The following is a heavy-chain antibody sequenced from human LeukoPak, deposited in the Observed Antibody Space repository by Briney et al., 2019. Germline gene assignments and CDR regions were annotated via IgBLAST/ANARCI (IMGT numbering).Heavy chain of an antibody. Sequence: PSETLSLTCTVSGGSISSYYWSWIRQPPGKGLEWIGYIYYSGSTNYNPSLKSRVTISVDTSKNQFSLKLSSVTAADTAVYYCARVYYDILTGYYLIDYWGQGTLVTVSS. V-gene: IGHV4-59*01. J-gene: IGHJ4*02. D-gene: IGHD3-9*01. CDR1: GGSISSYY. CDR2: IYYSGST. CDR3: ARVYYDILTGYYLIDY.